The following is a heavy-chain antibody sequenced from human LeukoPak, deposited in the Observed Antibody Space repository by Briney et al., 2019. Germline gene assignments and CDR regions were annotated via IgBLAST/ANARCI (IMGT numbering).Heavy chain of an antibody. CDR2: ISYDGSNK. CDR3: AKPLASAEFDY. V-gene: IGHV3-30*18. CDR1: GFTFSSYG. J-gene: IGHJ4*02. Sequence: GGSLRLSCAASGFTFSSYGMHWVRRAPGKGLEWVAVISYDGSNKYYADSVKGRFTISRDNSKNTLYLQMNSLRAEDTAVYYCAKPLASAEFDYWGQGTLVTVSS.